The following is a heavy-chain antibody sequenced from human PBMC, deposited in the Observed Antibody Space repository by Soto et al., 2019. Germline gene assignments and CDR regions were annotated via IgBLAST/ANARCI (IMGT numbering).Heavy chain of an antibody. CDR2: TYYRSKWYY. CDR3: GRVVEGATRHTDLDS. CDR1: GDSVSSNSAG. V-gene: IGHV6-1*01. J-gene: IGHJ5*01. Sequence: PSQTLSLTCAITGDSVSSNSAGWSWVRQSPSRGLEWLGRTYYRSKWYYEYAVSVRGRITINPDTSKNQYSLQLNSVTPEDTAVYYCGRVVEGATRHTDLDSWGQGTLVTVSS. D-gene: IGHD2-21*01.